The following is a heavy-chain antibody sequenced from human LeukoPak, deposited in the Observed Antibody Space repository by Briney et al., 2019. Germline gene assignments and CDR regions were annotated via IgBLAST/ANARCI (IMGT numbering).Heavy chain of an antibody. CDR2: ISGSGDDT. V-gene: IGHV3-23*01. CDR3: AKRPAPDYGDSYDAFDI. CDR1: GFTLRNYA. J-gene: IGHJ3*02. Sequence: PGGSLRLSCAGSGFTLRNYAMSWVRQAPGKGLECVSVISGSGDDTYYADSVKGRFTISRDNSKNTLFLQMNSLRAEDTAVYYCAKRPAPDYGDSYDAFDIWGQGTMVTVSS. D-gene: IGHD4-17*01.